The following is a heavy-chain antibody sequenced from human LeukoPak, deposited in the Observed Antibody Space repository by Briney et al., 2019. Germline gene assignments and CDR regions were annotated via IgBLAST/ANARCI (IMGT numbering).Heavy chain of an antibody. CDR3: ARGGSSDWYPLMK. D-gene: IGHD2-21*01. V-gene: IGHV4-4*07. CDR1: GGSMTNYY. J-gene: IGHJ4*02. Sequence: SETLSLTCTVSGGSMTNYYWHWIRQPAGKGLEWIGHIYGNGNTDFNPSLNSRVTISLDKSQNQFSLQLKSVTAADTAVYYCARGGSSDWYPLMKWGQGILGTVSS. CDR2: IYGNGNT.